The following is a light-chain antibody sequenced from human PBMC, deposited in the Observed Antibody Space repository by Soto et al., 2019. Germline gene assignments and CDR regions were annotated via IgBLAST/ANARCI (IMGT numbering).Light chain of an antibody. CDR3: QQYGTSFT. CDR2: AAS. CDR1: QFVSYNY. V-gene: IGKV3-20*01. Sequence: EIVLTQSPGTLYLSPGERATLSCRASQFVSYNYLTWYQQKPGQAPRLLIYAASSRATGIPDRFSGDGSGTDFTLTINRLEHEDFAVYYCQQYGTSFTFGPGNKVEVK. J-gene: IGKJ3*01.